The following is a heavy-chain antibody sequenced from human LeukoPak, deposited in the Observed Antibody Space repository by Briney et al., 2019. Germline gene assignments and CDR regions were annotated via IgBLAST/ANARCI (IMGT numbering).Heavy chain of an antibody. Sequence: KPSETLSLTCTVSGGSISSYYWSWIRQPPGKRLEWIGYIHYSGSTNYNPSLRGRVTISLDMSKNQFSLKLSSVTAADTAVYYCAKESLRVVPSATFDYWGQGTLVTVSS. V-gene: IGHV4-59*01. CDR3: AKESLRVVPSATFDY. J-gene: IGHJ4*02. CDR2: IHYSGST. D-gene: IGHD2-2*01. CDR1: GGSISSYY.